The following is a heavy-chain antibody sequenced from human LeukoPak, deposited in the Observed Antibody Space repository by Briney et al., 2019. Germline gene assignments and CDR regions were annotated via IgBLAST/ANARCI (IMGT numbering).Heavy chain of an antibody. J-gene: IGHJ5*02. CDR2: INPGNSGI. CDR1: GYIFAYQS. D-gene: IGHD3-22*01. V-gene: IGHV5-51*01. Sequence: GESLKISCKHSGYIFAYQSIGCVRQLPAKCLEWMGIINPGNSGIVYTPSFQGQVSFSADRSTSTVFLQWGSLTASDSAMYYCSTRAFSDTSPVAWGQGTLVTVSS. CDR3: STRAFSDTSPVA.